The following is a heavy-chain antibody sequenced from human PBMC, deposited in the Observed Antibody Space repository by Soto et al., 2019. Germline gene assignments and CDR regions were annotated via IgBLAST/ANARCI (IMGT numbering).Heavy chain of an antibody. J-gene: IGHJ4*02. CDR1: GDAFSGYA. CDR3: ERQRRSWYGGLDY. V-gene: IGHV1-69*06. D-gene: IGHD6-13*01. Sequence: GASVNVSGKTSGDAFSGYAISWVRHAPGQGLEWMGGIIPIFGTANYAQKFQGRVTITADKSTSTAYMELSSLRSEDTAVYYCERQRRSWYGGLDYWGQATLVTVYS. CDR2: IIPIFGTA.